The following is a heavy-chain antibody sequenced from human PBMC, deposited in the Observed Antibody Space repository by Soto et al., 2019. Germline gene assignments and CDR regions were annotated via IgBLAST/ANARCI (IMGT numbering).Heavy chain of an antibody. V-gene: IGHV1-18*01. D-gene: IGHD3-22*01. J-gene: IGHJ4*02. CDR2: ISPYNGNT. CDR1: GYTFINSA. Sequence: QVQLVQSGGEVKQPGASVRVSCKATGYTFINSAIAWVRQAPGQGLEWMGWISPYNGNTNYAQRVQGRVTITTDTSTSTAYMEIRSLRYDDTAVYYCARDQSSGVFDYWGQGTLVTVST. CDR3: ARDQSSGVFDY.